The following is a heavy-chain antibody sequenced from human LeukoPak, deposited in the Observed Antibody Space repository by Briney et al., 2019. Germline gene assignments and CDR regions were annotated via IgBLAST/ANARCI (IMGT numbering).Heavy chain of an antibody. J-gene: IGHJ6*03. Sequence: GGSLRLSCAASGFTFSSYSMNWVRQAPGKGLEWVSHISSSSTIYYADSVKGRFTISRDNAKNSLYLQMNSLRAEDTAVYYCARTTSSWYLYYMDVWGKGTTVTVSS. CDR3: ARTTSSWYLYYMDV. CDR1: GFTFSSYS. V-gene: IGHV3-48*01. D-gene: IGHD6-13*01. CDR2: ISSSSTI.